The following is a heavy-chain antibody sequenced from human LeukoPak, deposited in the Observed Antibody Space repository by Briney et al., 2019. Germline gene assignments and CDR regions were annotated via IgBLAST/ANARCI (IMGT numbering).Heavy chain of an antibody. Sequence: SETLSLTCTVSGVSIFSYYWNWVRQPPGKGLEWIGYTHYSGSTNYNPSLKSRVTISVDTSKSQFSLKLTSATAADTAVYYCATGRSIRYFDYWGQGNLLTVSS. CDR1: GVSIFSYY. CDR3: ATGRSIRYFDY. CDR2: THYSGST. J-gene: IGHJ4*02. D-gene: IGHD3-9*01. V-gene: IGHV4-59*08.